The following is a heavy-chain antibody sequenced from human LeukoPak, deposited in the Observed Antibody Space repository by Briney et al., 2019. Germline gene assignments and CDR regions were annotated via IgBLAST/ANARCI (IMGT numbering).Heavy chain of an antibody. Sequence: SETLSLTCTVSGGSVSSGSYYWSWIRQPPGKGLECIVYIYYTGSTNYNPSLKSRATISADTSKNQFSLKLSSVTAADTAVYYCARGGSGGSGLYSGAFDIWGQGTMVTVSS. CDR2: IYYTGST. V-gene: IGHV4-61*01. CDR3: ARGGSGGSGLYSGAFDI. D-gene: IGHD6-19*01. CDR1: GGSVSSGSYY. J-gene: IGHJ3*02.